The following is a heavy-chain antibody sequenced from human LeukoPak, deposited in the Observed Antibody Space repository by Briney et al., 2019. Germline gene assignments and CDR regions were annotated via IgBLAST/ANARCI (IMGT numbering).Heavy chain of an antibody. D-gene: IGHD2-15*01. Sequence: ASVKVSCKASGYTFTGYYMHWVRQAPGQGLEWMGWINPNSGGTNYAQKFQGRVTMTRDTSISTAYMELSRLRSDDTAVYYCATDRYCSGGSCTNLFDYWGQGPLVTVSS. CDR2: INPNSGGT. CDR1: GYTFTGYY. J-gene: IGHJ4*02. V-gene: IGHV1-2*02. CDR3: ATDRYCSGGSCTNLFDY.